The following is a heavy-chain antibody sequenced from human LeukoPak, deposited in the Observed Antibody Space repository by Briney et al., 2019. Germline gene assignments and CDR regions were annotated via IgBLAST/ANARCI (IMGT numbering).Heavy chain of an antibody. J-gene: IGHJ4*02. CDR2: IYQTESP. V-gene: IGHV4/OR15-8*01. CDR1: AGSISSSDW. Sequence: SETLSLTCAVSAGSISSSDWWRWVRQPPGKGLEWIGYIYQTESPKYNASLQSRVTISLDRSKNQFSLKLTSVTAADTAVYYCARGQYCSGGTCELVYWGQGTLVTVSS. D-gene: IGHD2-15*01. CDR3: ARGQYCSGGTCELVY.